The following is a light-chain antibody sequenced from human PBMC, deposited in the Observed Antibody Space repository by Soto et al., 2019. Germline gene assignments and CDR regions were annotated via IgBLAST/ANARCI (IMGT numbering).Light chain of an antibody. CDR1: QSISNH. CDR3: QQYNSYSRT. V-gene: IGKV1-39*01. Sequence: DIPITQSPASLSASVEDRVSSTCRASQSISNHLNWYQQKPGKAPKLLIFAASSLQSGVPSRFSGSRSGPDFTLTISSLQPDDFATYYCQQYNSYSRTFGQGTKVDIK. J-gene: IGKJ1*01. CDR2: AAS.